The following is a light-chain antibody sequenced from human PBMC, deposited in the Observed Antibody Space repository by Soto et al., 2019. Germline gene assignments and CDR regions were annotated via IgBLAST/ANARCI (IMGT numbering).Light chain of an antibody. CDR1: QSVSSY. CDR3: KQAYSFPIT. Sequence: EIVLTQSPATLSLSPGERAPLSCRASQSVSSYLAWYQQKPGQAPRLLIYDASNRATGIPARFSGSGSGTDFTLTINSLQPEEFATYYCKQAYSFPITVGKGTRLEIK. J-gene: IGKJ5*01. CDR2: DAS. V-gene: IGKV3-11*01.